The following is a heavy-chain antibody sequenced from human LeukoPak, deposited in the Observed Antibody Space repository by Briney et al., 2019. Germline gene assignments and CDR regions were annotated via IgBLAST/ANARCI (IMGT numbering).Heavy chain of an antibody. CDR3: AKPRYYYDSSGRGAFDI. J-gene: IGHJ3*02. CDR1: GFTFSSYA. V-gene: IGHV3-23*01. Sequence: GGSLRLSCAASGFTFSSYAMSWVRQAPGKGLEWVSAISGSGGSTYYADSVKGRFTISRDNSKNTLYLQMNSLRAEDTAVYYCAKPRYYYDSSGRGAFDIWGQGTMVTVSS. CDR2: ISGSGGST. D-gene: IGHD3-22*01.